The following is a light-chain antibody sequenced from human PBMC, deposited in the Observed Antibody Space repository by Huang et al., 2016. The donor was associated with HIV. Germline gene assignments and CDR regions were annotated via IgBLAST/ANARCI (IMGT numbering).Light chain of an antibody. CDR2: AAS. J-gene: IGKJ3*01. V-gene: IGKV1-NL1*01. Sequence: DIQMTQSPSSLSASVGDRVTITCRASHGLSNSLAWYQQKPGKAPKLLVYAASRLESGVPARFSGSGSGTDYTLAISSLQPEDFATYHCQQYYSNPTFGPGTKVDI. CDR3: QQYYSNPT. CDR1: HGLSNS.